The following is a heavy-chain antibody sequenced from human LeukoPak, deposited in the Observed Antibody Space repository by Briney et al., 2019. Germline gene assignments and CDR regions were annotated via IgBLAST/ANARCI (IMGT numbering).Heavy chain of an antibody. CDR3: ATGPEVVVITDLYYFDY. J-gene: IGHJ4*02. CDR2: FDPEDGET. D-gene: IGHD3-22*01. V-gene: IGHV1-24*01. CDR1: GYTLTELS. Sequence: ASVMVSCKVSGYTLTELSMHWVRQAPGKGLEWMGGFDPEDGETIYAQKFQGRVTMTEDTSTDTAYMELSSLRSEDTAVYYCATGPEVVVITDLYYFDYWGQGTLVTVSS.